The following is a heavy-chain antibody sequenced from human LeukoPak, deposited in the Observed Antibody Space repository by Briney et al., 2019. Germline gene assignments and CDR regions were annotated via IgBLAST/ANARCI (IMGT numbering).Heavy chain of an antibody. Sequence: ASVKVSCKASGGTFSSYAISWVRQAPEQGLEWMGGIIPIFGTANYAQKFQGRVTITADKSTSTAYMELSSLRSEDTAVYYCARDRGDIVVVPAAIWFDPWGQGTLVTVSS. CDR2: IIPIFGTA. CDR3: ARDRGDIVVVPAAIWFDP. D-gene: IGHD2-2*01. J-gene: IGHJ5*02. V-gene: IGHV1-69*06. CDR1: GGTFSSYA.